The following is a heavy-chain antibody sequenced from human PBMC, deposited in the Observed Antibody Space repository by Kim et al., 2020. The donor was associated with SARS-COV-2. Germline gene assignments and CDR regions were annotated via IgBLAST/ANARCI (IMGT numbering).Heavy chain of an antibody. J-gene: IGHJ4*02. CDR2: ISGSGGST. CDR1: GFTFSSYA. CDR3: AKSPILSSGYSD. Sequence: GGSLRLSCAASGFTFSSYAMSWVRQAPGKGLEWVSAISGSGGSTYYADSVKGLFTISRDNSKNTLYLQMNSLRAEDTAVYYCAKSPILSSGYSDWGQGTLVTVSS. V-gene: IGHV3-23*01. D-gene: IGHD3-22*01.